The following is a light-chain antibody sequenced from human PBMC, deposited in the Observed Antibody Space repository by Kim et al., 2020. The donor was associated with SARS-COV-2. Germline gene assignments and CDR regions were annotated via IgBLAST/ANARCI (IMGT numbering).Light chain of an antibody. CDR2: AAS. Sequence: AVGAIATITCRGSQSTGSYVFWYQHKAVKAPKLLLSAASSLQSGVPSRFSGSGSGPDFTLTISSLQPEDVATSSCQQTYSFPQITFGQGTRLEIK. CDR1: QSTGSY. CDR3: QQTYSFPQIT. V-gene: IGKV1-39*01. J-gene: IGKJ5*01.